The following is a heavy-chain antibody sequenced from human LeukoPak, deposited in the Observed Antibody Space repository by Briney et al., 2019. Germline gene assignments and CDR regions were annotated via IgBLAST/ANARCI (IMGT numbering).Heavy chain of an antibody. V-gene: IGHV1-3*01. CDR2: INAGNGNT. Sequence: ASVKVSCKASGYTFTVYPLHWVRQAPGQSLEWMGWINAGNGNTKYSQKFQGRVTITRDTSATTAYMELSSLRSEDTAVYYCARHPTVYGGNSAAYFQHWGQGTLVTVSS. J-gene: IGHJ1*01. D-gene: IGHD4-23*01. CDR1: GYTFTVYP. CDR3: ARHPTVYGGNSAAYFQH.